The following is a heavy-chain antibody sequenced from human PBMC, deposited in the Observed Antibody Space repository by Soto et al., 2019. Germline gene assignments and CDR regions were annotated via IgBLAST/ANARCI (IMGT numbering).Heavy chain of an antibody. D-gene: IGHD2-2*01. J-gene: IGHJ6*02. Sequence: PSETLSLTCTVSGGSISSGDYYWSWIRQPPGKGLEWIGYIYYSGSTYYNPSLKSRVTISVDTSKNQFSLKLSSVTAADTAVYYCARLVVPAAMDYYYYGMDVWGQGTTVTVSS. CDR2: IYYSGST. V-gene: IGHV4-30-4*01. CDR3: ARLVVPAAMDYYYYGMDV. CDR1: GGSISSGDYY.